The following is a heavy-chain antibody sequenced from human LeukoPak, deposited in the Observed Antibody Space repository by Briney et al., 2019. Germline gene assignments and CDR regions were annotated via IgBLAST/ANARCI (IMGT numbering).Heavy chain of an antibody. CDR1: GYTFTGYY. CDR2: INPNSGGT. CDR3: ARDLLHYGGKRYFDY. Sequence: SVKVSCKASGYTFTGYYMHWVRQAPGQGLEWMGWINPNSGGTNYAQKFQGRVTMTRDTSISTAYMELSRLRSDDTAVYYCARDLLHYGGKRYFDYWGQGTLVTVSS. V-gene: IGHV1-2*02. D-gene: IGHD4-17*01. J-gene: IGHJ4*02.